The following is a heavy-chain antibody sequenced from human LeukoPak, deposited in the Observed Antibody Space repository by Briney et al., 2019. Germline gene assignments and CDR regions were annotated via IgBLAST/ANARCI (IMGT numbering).Heavy chain of an antibody. CDR3: ARDGVAGGFDY. D-gene: IGHD6-19*01. J-gene: IGHJ4*02. Sequence: PGGSLRLSCAASGFTFSSYWMSWVRQAPGKGLEWVAHMNKGGSETTNVDSVKGRFTISRDDAKNLVFLQMNSLRVEDTAVYYCARDGVAGGFDYWGQGILVTVSS. V-gene: IGHV3-7*01. CDR2: MNKGGSET. CDR1: GFTFSSYW.